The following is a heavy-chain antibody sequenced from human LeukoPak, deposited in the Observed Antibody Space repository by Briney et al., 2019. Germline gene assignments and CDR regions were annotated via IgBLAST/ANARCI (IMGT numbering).Heavy chain of an antibody. V-gene: IGHV1-69*05. CDR3: ARAELGPLLHDYYYMDV. Sequence: SVKVSCKASGGTFSSYAISWVRQAPGQGLEWMGRIIPIFGTANYAQKFQGRVTITTDESTSTAYMELSSLRSEATAVYYCARAELGPLLHDYYYMDVWGKGTTVTVSS. CDR1: GGTFSSYA. CDR2: IIPIFGTA. D-gene: IGHD7-27*01. J-gene: IGHJ6*03.